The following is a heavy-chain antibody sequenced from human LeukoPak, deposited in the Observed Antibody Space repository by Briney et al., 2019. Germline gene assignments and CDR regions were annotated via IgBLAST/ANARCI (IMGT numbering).Heavy chain of an antibody. CDR3: ARVDGDYDLQYYYYMDV. Sequence: ASVKVSCKASGFTFTTYHISWVRQAPGQGLEWMGWISGYNGHTSYAQEVQGRVTMTTDTSTSTAYMELRSLRPDDTAVYYCARVDGDYDLQYYYYMDVWGKGTTVTISS. V-gene: IGHV1-18*01. CDR1: GFTFTTYH. D-gene: IGHD4-17*01. CDR2: ISGYNGHT. J-gene: IGHJ6*03.